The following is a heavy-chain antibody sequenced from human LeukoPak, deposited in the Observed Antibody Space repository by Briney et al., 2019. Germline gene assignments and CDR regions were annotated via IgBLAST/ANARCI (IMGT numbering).Heavy chain of an antibody. CDR3: ARGMPPFGVVITYFDY. CDR1: GGSFSGYY. D-gene: IGHD3-3*01. J-gene: IGHJ4*02. Sequence: PSETLSLTCVVCGGSFSGYYWSWLGQPPGKGLEGIGEINLIGSTNYHPSLKTRVPISVYTSKNQFSLNLSSVTAADTAVYYCARGMPPFGVVITYFDYWGQGTLVTVSS. V-gene: IGHV4-34*01. CDR2: INLIGST.